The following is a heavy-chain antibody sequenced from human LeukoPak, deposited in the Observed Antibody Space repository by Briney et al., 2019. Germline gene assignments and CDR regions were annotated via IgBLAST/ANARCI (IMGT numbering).Heavy chain of an antibody. CDR3: AKGRDDFWSGYWTGYGMDV. CDR1: GFTFSSYA. D-gene: IGHD3-3*01. Sequence: GGSLRLSCAASGFTFSSYAMSWARQAPGKGLEWVSAISGSGGSTYYADSAKGRFTISRDNSKNTLYLQMNSLRAEDTAVYYCAKGRDDFWSGYWTGYGMDVWGQGTTVTVSS. V-gene: IGHV3-23*01. CDR2: ISGSGGST. J-gene: IGHJ6*02.